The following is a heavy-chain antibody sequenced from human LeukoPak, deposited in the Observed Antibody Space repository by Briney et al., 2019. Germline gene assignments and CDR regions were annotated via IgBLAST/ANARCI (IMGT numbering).Heavy chain of an antibody. D-gene: IGHD6-13*01. CDR1: GFTFSSYS. CDR2: IYSGGST. J-gene: IGHJ4*02. V-gene: IGHV3-66*01. CDR3: ARGRAAAGTEYFDY. Sequence: GGSLRLSCAASGFTFSSYSMNWVRQAPGKGLEWVSVIYSGGSTYYADSVKGRFTISRDNSKNTLYLQMNSLRAEDTAVYYCARGRAAAGTEYFDYWGQGTLVTVSS.